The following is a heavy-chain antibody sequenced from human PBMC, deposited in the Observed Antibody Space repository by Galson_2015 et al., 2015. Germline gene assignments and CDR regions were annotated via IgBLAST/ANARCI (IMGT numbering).Heavy chain of an antibody. V-gene: IGHV3-21*01. CDR3: ARDFPDSTSWYYFDY. J-gene: IGHJ4*02. CDR1: GFTLSSYS. Sequence: SLRLSCAASGFTLSSYSMNWVRRAPGKGLEWVSSISSTGTYIYYADSLKGQFTISRDNAKNSLYLQMNSLRAEDTAVYYCARDFPDSTSWYYFDYWGQGTLVTVSS. CDR2: ISSTGTYI. D-gene: IGHD6-13*01.